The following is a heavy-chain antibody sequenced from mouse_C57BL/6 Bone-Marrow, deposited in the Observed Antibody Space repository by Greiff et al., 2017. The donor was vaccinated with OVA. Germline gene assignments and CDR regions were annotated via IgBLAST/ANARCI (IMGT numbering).Heavy chain of an antibody. D-gene: IGHD2-4*01. V-gene: IGHV1-19*01. CDR2: INPYNGGT. J-gene: IGHJ4*01. CDR1: GYTFTDYY. CDR3: ASDRYDYDDGYYAMDY. Sequence: EVKLMESGPVLVKPGASVKMSCKASGYTFTDYYMNWVKQSHGKSLEWIGVINPYNGGTSYNQKFKGKATLTVDKSSSTAYMELNSLTSEDSAVYYCASDRYDYDDGYYAMDYWGQGTSVTVAS.